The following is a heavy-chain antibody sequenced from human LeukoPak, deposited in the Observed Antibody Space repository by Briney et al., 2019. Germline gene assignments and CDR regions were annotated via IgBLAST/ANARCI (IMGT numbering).Heavy chain of an antibody. J-gene: IGHJ5*02. CDR2: INHSGST. V-gene: IGHV4-34*01. D-gene: IGHD6-19*01. CDR1: GGSFSGYY. CDR3: AREHPASGWYSPGGWFDP. Sequence: PSETLSLTCAVYGGSFSGYYWSWIRQPPGKGLEWIGEINHSGSTNYNPSLKSRVTISVDTSKNQFSLKLSSVTAADTAVYYCAREHPASGWYSPGGWFDPWGQGTLVTVSS.